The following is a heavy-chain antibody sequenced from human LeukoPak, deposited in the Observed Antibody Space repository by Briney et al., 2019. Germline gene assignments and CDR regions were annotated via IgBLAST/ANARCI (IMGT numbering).Heavy chain of an antibody. CDR2: INHSGST. J-gene: IGHJ4*02. V-gene: IGHV4-34*01. Sequence: SETLSLTCAVYGGSFSGYYWSWIRQPPGKGLEWIGEINHSGSTNYNPSLKSRVTISVDTSKNQFSLKLSSVTAADTAAYYCARRTWFGELYYFDYWGQGTLVTVSS. CDR3: ARRTWFGELYYFDY. D-gene: IGHD3-10*01. CDR1: GGSFSGYY.